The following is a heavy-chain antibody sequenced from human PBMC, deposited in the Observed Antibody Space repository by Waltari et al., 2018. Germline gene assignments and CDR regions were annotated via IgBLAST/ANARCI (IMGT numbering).Heavy chain of an antibody. Sequence: EVQLVASGGGLVQPGGSLSLPCAASGFPVPSNSMSWVRQAPGKGLEWVSVIYSGGSTYYADSVKGRFTISRDNSKNTLYLQMNSLRAEDTAVYYCARDPGIAAAVNFFDYWGQGTLVTVSS. D-gene: IGHD6-13*01. CDR3: ARDPGIAAAVNFFDY. J-gene: IGHJ4*02. CDR1: GFPVPSNS. CDR2: IYSGGST. V-gene: IGHV3-66*02.